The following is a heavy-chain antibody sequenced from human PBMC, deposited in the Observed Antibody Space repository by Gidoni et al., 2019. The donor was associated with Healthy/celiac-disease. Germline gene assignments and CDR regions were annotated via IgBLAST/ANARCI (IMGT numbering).Heavy chain of an antibody. CDR1: GFTFSSYS. CDR3: ASGDSSGWYYFDY. Sequence: EVQLVESGGGLVKPGGSLRLSCAASGFTFSSYSMNWVRQAPGKGLEWVSSISSSSSYIYYADSVKGRFTISRDNAKNSLYLQMNSLRAEDTAVYYCASGDSSGWYYFDYWGQGTLVTVSS. J-gene: IGHJ4*02. D-gene: IGHD6-19*01. CDR2: ISSSSSYI. V-gene: IGHV3-21*01.